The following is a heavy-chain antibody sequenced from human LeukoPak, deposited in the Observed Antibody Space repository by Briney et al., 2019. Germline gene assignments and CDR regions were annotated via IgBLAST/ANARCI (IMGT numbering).Heavy chain of an antibody. CDR1: GYTFTSYD. CDR2: MNPNSGNT. D-gene: IGHD1-26*01. V-gene: IGHV1-8*01. Sequence: ASVKVSCKASGYTFTSYDINWVRQATGQGLEWMGWMNPNSGNTGYAPKFQGRVTMTRNTSISTAYMELSSLRSEDTAVYYCARGAVEGVGAIALDYWGQGTLVTVSS. J-gene: IGHJ4*02. CDR3: ARGAVEGVGAIALDY.